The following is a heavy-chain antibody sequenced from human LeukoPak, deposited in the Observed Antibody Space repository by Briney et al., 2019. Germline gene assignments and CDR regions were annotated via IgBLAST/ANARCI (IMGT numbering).Heavy chain of an antibody. CDR2: ISGSGGST. CDR3: AKRGDYDILTGYYGDFDY. D-gene: IGHD3-9*01. J-gene: IGHJ4*02. Sequence: GGSLRLSCAASGFTFSSYAMSWVRQAPGKGLEWVLAISGSGGSTYYADSVKGRFTISRDNSKNTLYLQMNSLRAEDTAVYYCAKRGDYDILTGYYGDFDYWGQGTLVTVSS. CDR1: GFTFSSYA. V-gene: IGHV3-23*01.